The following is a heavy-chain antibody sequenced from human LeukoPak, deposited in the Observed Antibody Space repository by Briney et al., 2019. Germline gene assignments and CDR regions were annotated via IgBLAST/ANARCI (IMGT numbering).Heavy chain of an antibody. CDR1: GGSIFSYY. V-gene: IGHV4-59*12. D-gene: IGHD4-23*01. CDR3: ARDRYTVVSWYFDL. CDR2: IYYSGST. Sequence: SETLSLTCTVSGGSIFSYYWSWIPQRPGKGLEWMGYIYYSGSTNYNPPLKSRVTISVDTSKKQFSPKLTSVTAADTAVYYCARDRYTVVSWYFDLWGRGTLVTVSS. J-gene: IGHJ2*01.